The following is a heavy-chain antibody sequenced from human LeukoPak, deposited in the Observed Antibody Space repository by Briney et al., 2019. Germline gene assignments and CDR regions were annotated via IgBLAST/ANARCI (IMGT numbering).Heavy chain of an antibody. V-gene: IGHV4-59*01. J-gene: IGHJ6*02. CDR2: IYYSGST. D-gene: IGHD3-16*01. CDR1: GGSISSYY. CDR3: ARDLGLSPPWGDYYGMDV. Sequence: SETLSLTCTVSGGSISSYYRSWIRQPPGKGLEWIGYIYYSGSTNYNPSLKSRVTISVDTSKNQFSLKLSSVTAADTAVYYCARDLGLSPPWGDYYGMDVWGQGTTVTVSS.